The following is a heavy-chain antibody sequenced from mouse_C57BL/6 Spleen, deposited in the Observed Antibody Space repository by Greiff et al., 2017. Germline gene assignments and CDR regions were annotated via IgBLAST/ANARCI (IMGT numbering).Heavy chain of an antibody. J-gene: IGHJ2*01. CDR3: ASDSSGCFDY. CDR2: IYSGNGYT. V-gene: IGHV1-58*01. Sequence: EVKLQESGAELVRPGASVKMSCKTSGYTFTSYGINWVKQRPGKGLEWIGYIYSGNGYTEYHEKFKGKATLTSDTSSSTAYMQLSSLTSENSSIYFCASDSSGCFDYWGQGTTLTVSS. CDR1: GYTFTSYG. D-gene: IGHD3-2*02.